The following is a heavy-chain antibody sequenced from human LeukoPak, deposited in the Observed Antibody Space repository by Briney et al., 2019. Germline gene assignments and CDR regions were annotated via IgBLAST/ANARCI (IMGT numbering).Heavy chain of an antibody. Sequence: PGRSLRLSCAASGFTFSSYGMHWVRQAPGKGLEWVAVISSDGSNKYYADSVKGRFTISRDNSKNTLYLQMNSLRVEDTAMYYCAKRPSGEGYYFYMDVWGKGTTVTVSS. CDR2: ISSDGSNK. J-gene: IGHJ6*03. CDR3: AKRPSGEGYYFYMDV. D-gene: IGHD3-10*01. CDR1: GFTFSSYG. V-gene: IGHV3-30*18.